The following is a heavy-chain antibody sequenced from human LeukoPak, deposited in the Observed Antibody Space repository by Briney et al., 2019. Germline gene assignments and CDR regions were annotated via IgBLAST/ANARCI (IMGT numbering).Heavy chain of an antibody. CDR2: IKSSDTST. CDR1: GFSFGDSY. D-gene: IGHD2/OR15-2a*01. V-gene: IGHV3-11*01. CDR3: ARRGNMSSHAFDI. J-gene: IGHJ3*02. Sequence: GGSLRLSCAASGFSFGDSYMSWIRQAPGQGLGWLSYIKSSDTSTFYADSVKGRFTVSRDNAKNSLYLQMNSLRAEDTAVYYCARRGNMSSHAFDIWGQGTVVTVSS.